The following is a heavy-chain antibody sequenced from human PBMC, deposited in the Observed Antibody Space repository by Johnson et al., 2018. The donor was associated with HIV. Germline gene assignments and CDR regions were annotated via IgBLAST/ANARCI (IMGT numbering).Heavy chain of an antibody. CDR1: GFTFSRYG. D-gene: IGHD6-19*01. CDR3: AKDPASSHSDAFDI. Sequence: QVQLVESGGGLVKPGGSLRLSCAASGFTFSRYGMHWVRQAPGKGLEWVAVTWYDGSNKYYVDSVKGRFTISRDNSKNTLYLQMNSLRAEDTAVYYCAKDPASSHSDAFDILGQGTMVTVSS. J-gene: IGHJ3*02. V-gene: IGHV3-33*06. CDR2: TWYDGSNK.